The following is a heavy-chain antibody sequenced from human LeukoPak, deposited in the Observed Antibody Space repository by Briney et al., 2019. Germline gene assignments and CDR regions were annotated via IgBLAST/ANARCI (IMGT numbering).Heavy chain of an antibody. CDR1: GGTFSSYA. D-gene: IGHD3-22*01. CDR2: IIPIFGTA. CDR3: ASSFCYYDSSGYYHDACDI. V-gene: IGHV1-69*05. J-gene: IGHJ3*02. Sequence: SEKLSCKACGGTFSSYAISWVRQAPGQGLEWMGRIIPIFGTANYAQKFQGRVTITTDESTSTAYMELSSLRSEDTAVYYCASSFCYYDSSGYYHDACDIWGQGTMVSVSS.